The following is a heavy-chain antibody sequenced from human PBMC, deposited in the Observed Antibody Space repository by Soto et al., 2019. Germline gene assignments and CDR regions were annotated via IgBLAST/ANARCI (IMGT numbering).Heavy chain of an antibody. V-gene: IGHV1-69*01. J-gene: IGHJ5*02. Sequence: GASVKWYCKAAVGTFSSYATSSVRQAPGQGLEWMGGIIPIFGTANYAQKFQGRVTITADESTSTAYMELSSLRSEDTAVYYCARRGSSPHNWFDPWGQGTLVTVSS. D-gene: IGHD6-6*01. CDR1: VGTFSSYA. CDR3: ARRGSSPHNWFDP. CDR2: IIPIFGTA.